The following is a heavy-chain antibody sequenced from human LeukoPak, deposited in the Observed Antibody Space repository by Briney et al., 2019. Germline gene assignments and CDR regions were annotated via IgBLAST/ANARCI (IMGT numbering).Heavy chain of an antibody. V-gene: IGHV1-58*02. J-gene: IGHJ4*02. CDR3: ARESGYSSGWPLDY. CDR1: GFTFTSSA. CDR2: IVVGSGNT. D-gene: IGHD6-19*01. Sequence: ASVKVSCKASGFTFTSSAMQWVRQARGQRLEWIGWIVVGSGNTNYAQKFQERVTITRDMSTSTAYMELSSLRSEDTAVYYCARESGYSSGWPLDYWGQGTLVTVSS.